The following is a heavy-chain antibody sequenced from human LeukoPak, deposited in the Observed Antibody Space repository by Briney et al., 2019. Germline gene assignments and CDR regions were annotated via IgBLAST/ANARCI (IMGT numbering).Heavy chain of an antibody. CDR1: GFTFSSYA. D-gene: IGHD2-21*02. V-gene: IGHV3-23*01. CDR3: AKSTYCGGDCYARRYAPFDY. J-gene: IGHJ4*02. Sequence: GGSLRLSCAASGFTFSSYAMSWVRQAPGKGLEWVSAISGSGGSTYYADSVKGRFTISRDNSKNTLYLQINSLRAEDTAVYYCAKSTYCGGDCYARRYAPFDYWGQGTLVTVSS. CDR2: ISGSGGST.